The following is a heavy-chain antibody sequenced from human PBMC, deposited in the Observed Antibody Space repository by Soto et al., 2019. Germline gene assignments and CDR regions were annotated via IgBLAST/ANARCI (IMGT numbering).Heavy chain of an antibody. D-gene: IGHD3-10*01. CDR1: GFTFSSYG. Sequence: GGSLRLSCAASGFTFSSYGMHWVRQAPGKGLEWVAVISYDGSNKFYADSVKGRFTISRDNSKNTLYLQMNSLRAEDTAVYYCAKDPTQLLWFGESMPPNYGMDVWGQGTTVTVSS. J-gene: IGHJ6*02. CDR2: ISYDGSNK. V-gene: IGHV3-30*18. CDR3: AKDPTQLLWFGESMPPNYGMDV.